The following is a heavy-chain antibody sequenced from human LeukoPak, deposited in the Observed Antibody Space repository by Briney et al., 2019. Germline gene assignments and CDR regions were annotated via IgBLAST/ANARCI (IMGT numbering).Heavy chain of an antibody. D-gene: IGHD6-6*01. Sequence: PSETLSLTCTVSGGSISSYYWSWIRQPAGKGLEWIGRIYTSGSTNYNPSLKSRVTISVDTSKNQFSLKLSSVTAADTAVYYCARVPGYSSSPYYYYYMDVWGKGTTVTVSS. CDR1: GGSISSYY. J-gene: IGHJ6*03. CDR2: IYTSGST. CDR3: ARVPGYSSSPYYYYYMDV. V-gene: IGHV4-4*07.